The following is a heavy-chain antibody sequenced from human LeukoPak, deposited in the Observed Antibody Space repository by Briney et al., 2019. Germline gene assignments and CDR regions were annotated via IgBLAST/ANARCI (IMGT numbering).Heavy chain of an antibody. J-gene: IGHJ4*02. CDR3: TRGGGTTYY. CDR1: GFTFSSYA. CDR2: IRSKAYGGTT. D-gene: IGHD2/OR15-2a*01. V-gene: IGHV3-49*04. Sequence: GGSLRLSCAASGFTFSSYAVSWVRQAPGKGLEWVGFIRSKAYGGTTEYAASVKGRFTISRDDSKSIAYLQMNSLKTEDTAVYYCTRGGGTTYYWGQGTLVTVSS.